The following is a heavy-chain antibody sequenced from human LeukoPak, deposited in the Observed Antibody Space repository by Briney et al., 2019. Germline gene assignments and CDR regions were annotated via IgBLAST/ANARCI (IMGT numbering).Heavy chain of an antibody. J-gene: IGHJ4*02. CDR2: ISYDGSNK. D-gene: IGHD3-22*01. CDR1: GFTFSSYG. CDR3: AKDSLKYYYDSSGYYYLPGGY. V-gene: IGHV3-30*18. Sequence: GGSLRLSCAASGFTFSSYGMHWVRQAPGKGLEWVAVISYDGSNKYYADSVKGRFTISRDNSKNTLYLQMNSLRAEDTAVYYCAKDSLKYYYDSSGYYYLPGGYWGQGTLVTVSS.